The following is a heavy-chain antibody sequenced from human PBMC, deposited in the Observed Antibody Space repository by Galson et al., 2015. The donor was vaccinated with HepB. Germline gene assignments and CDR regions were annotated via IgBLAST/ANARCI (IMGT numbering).Heavy chain of an antibody. Sequence: SLRLSCAASGFTFSSYGMHWVRQAPGRGLEWVANIKQDGSEKYYVDSVKGRFTISRDNSKNTLYLQMNSLRAEDTAVYYCARDIRGYFDYWGQGTLVTVSS. D-gene: IGHD3-3*01. CDR2: IKQDGSEK. V-gene: IGHV3-7*03. CDR3: ARDIRGYFDY. J-gene: IGHJ4*02. CDR1: GFTFSSYG.